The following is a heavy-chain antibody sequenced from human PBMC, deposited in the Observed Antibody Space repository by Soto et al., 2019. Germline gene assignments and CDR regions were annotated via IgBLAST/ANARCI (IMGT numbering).Heavy chain of an antibody. V-gene: IGHV1-3*01. CDR1: GYTFTSYA. CDR2: INAGNGNT. D-gene: IGHD6-13*01. CDR3: ARTRIAAADPFDY. J-gene: IGHJ4*02. Sequence: AAVKFSCRASGYTFTSYAMHWVRQAPGQRLEWMGWINAGNGNTKYSQKFQGRVTITRDTSASTAYMELSSLRSEGTAVYYCARTRIAAADPFDYWGRGTLVTVSS.